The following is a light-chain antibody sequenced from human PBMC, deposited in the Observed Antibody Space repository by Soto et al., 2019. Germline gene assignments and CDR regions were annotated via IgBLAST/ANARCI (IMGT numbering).Light chain of an antibody. CDR2: GAS. CDR1: QTITNTF. Sequence: EIVLTQSPGTLSLSPGERATLSCRTSQTITNTFLAWYQQKPGQAPRLLIYGASSRATDIPDRFSGSGSGRDFTLTISKLEPEDFAVYYCQQFGVSPTFGGGTKVEIK. J-gene: IGKJ4*01. V-gene: IGKV3-20*01. CDR3: QQFGVSPT.